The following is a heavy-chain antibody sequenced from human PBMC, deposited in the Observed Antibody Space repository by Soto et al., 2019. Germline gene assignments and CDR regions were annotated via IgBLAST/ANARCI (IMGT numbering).Heavy chain of an antibody. V-gene: IGHV4-4*07. CDR1: DASITNFF. J-gene: IGHJ4*01. CDR3: AAERGRGGRAFDH. CDR2: LYLGGAP. Sequence: QVQIQESGPGLVTPSDTLSLTCTVSDASITNFFWNWVRQPAGGPLEWIGRLYLGGAPTYNPSLRSCLFISADTAKNPGALKMTSVAGGDTAGFYRAAERGRGGRAFDHWGHGALATVSS. D-gene: IGHD3-10*01.